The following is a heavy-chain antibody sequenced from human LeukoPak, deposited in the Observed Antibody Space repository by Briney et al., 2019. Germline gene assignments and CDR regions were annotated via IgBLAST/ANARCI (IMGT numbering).Heavy chain of an antibody. Sequence: SETLSLTCTVSGGSISSYYWSWIRQPPGKGLEWIGYIYYRGSTNYNPSLKSRVTISVDTSKNQFSLKLSSVTAADTAVYYCARVVGLRWYYYGMDVWGQGTTVTVSS. V-gene: IGHV4-59*01. CDR2: IYYRGST. CDR1: GGSISSYY. J-gene: IGHJ6*02. D-gene: IGHD4-23*01. CDR3: ARVVGLRWYYYGMDV.